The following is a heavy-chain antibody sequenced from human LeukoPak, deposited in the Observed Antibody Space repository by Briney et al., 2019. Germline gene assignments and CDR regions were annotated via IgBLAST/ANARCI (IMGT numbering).Heavy chain of an antibody. CDR2: IDPNSGAT. CDR1: GYTFPYY. Sequence: ASVKVSCKPCGYTFPYYIHWVRQPPGQGLEWMGWIDPNSGATISAHTFQGRVTMTKDTSFTTVCMELSTLKSDDAAVYYCARDNYGRLDYWGQGSLVTVSS. V-gene: IGHV1-2*02. J-gene: IGHJ4*02. D-gene: IGHD3-10*01. CDR3: ARDNYGRLDY.